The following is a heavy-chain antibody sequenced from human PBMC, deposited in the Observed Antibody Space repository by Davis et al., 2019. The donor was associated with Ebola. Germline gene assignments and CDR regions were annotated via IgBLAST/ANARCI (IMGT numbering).Heavy chain of an antibody. Sequence: ASVKASCKTSGYTFTEYPIQWVRQVPGQRLERMGYINVGNGNTKSAQMFQGRVTISRDASASTVYMELSNLTSEDTAVYYCARDRHWGHLDYWGQGTLVTVSS. CDR1: GYTFTEYP. J-gene: IGHJ4*02. D-gene: IGHD7-27*01. CDR2: INVGNGNT. CDR3: ARDRHWGHLDY. V-gene: IGHV1-3*01.